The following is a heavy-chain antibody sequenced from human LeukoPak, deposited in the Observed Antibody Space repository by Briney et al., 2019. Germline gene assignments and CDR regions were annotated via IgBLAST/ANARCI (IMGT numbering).Heavy chain of an antibody. V-gene: IGHV1-69*06. CDR3: ARVGWFGDLPDDY. Sequence: ASVKVSCKASGGTFSSYAISWVRQAPGQGLERMGGIIPIFGTANYAQKFQGRVTITADKSTSTAYRELSSLRSEDTAVYYCARVGWFGDLPDDYWGQGTLVTVSS. CDR2: IIPIFGTA. D-gene: IGHD3-10*01. J-gene: IGHJ4*02. CDR1: GGTFSSYA.